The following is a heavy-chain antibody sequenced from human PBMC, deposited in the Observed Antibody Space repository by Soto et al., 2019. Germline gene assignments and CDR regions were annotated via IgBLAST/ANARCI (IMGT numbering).Heavy chain of an antibody. CDR3: AREYCSGGSCYPNNWFGP. CDR2: IYHSGST. J-gene: IGHJ5*02. CDR1: GGSISSSNW. D-gene: IGHD2-15*01. Sequence: PSETLSLTCAVSGGSISSSNWWSWVRQPPGKGLEWIGEIYHSGSTNYNPSLKSRVTISVDKSKNQFSLKLGSVTAADTAVYYCAREYCSGGSCYPNNWFGPWGQGTLVTVSS. V-gene: IGHV4-4*02.